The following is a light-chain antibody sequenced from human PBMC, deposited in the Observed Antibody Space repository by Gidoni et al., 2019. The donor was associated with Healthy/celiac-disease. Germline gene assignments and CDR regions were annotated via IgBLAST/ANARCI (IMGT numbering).Light chain of an antibody. CDR2: AAS. Sequence: DIQLTQSPSFLSASVGDRVTITCRASQGISSSLAWYQQKPGKAPKLLIYAASTLQSGVPSRFSGSGSGTEFTLTISSLQPEDFATYYCQKLNSYQITFGQGTRLEIK. CDR1: QGISSS. CDR3: QKLNSYQIT. V-gene: IGKV1-9*01. J-gene: IGKJ5*01.